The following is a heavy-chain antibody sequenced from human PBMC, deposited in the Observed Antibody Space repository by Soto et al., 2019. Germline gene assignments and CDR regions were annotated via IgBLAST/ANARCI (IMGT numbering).Heavy chain of an antibody. CDR1: GFTFSSYA. CDR2: ISGSGGST. CDR3: AITGYSSGWYDVWFDP. D-gene: IGHD6-19*01. J-gene: IGHJ5*02. V-gene: IGHV3-23*01. Sequence: GGSLRLSCAASGFTFSSYAMSWVRRAPGKGLEWVSAISGSGGSTYYADSVKGRFTISRDNSKNTLYLQMNSLRAEDTAVYYCAITGYSSGWYDVWFDPWGQGTLVTVSS.